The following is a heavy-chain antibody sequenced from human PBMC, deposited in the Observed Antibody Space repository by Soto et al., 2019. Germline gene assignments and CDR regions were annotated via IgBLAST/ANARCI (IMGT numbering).Heavy chain of an antibody. Sequence: EVQLVESGGGLVKPGGSLRLSCVASGFTVSSNYMNWVRQAPGKGLEWVSIIYSGGSTNYADSVKGRFTISRDNSKNTLYFQMNSLRAEDTAVYYCARSGYSYGDDAFDIWGQGTMVTVSS. CDR3: ARSGYSYGDDAFDI. V-gene: IGHV3-66*01. D-gene: IGHD5-18*01. J-gene: IGHJ3*02. CDR1: GFTVSSNY. CDR2: IYSGGST.